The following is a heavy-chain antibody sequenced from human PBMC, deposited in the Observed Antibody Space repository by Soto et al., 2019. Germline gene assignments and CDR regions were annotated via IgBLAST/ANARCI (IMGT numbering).Heavy chain of an antibody. Sequence: SETLSLTCTVSGGSISSYYWSWIRQPPGKGLEWIGYIYYSGSTNYNPSLKSRVTISVDTSKNQFSLKLNSMTAADTAVYYCARHNYGSGSTYFDYWGQGTLVTVCS. CDR3: ARHNYGSGSTYFDY. CDR2: IYYSGST. J-gene: IGHJ4*02. V-gene: IGHV4-59*08. CDR1: GGSISSYY. D-gene: IGHD3-10*01.